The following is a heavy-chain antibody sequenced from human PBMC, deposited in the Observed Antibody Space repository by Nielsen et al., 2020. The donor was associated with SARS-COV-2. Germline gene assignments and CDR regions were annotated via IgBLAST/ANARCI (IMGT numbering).Heavy chain of an antibody. J-gene: IGHJ5*02. D-gene: IGHD3-10*01. CDR3: AVSGWFDP. CDR2: INSDGSST. Sequence: GESLKISCAASGFTFKNYAMSWVRQAPGKGLVWVSRINSDGSSTSYADSVKGRFTISRDNAKNTLYLQMNSLRAEDTAVYYCAVSGWFDPWGQGTLVTVSS. CDR1: GFTFKNYA. V-gene: IGHV3-74*01.